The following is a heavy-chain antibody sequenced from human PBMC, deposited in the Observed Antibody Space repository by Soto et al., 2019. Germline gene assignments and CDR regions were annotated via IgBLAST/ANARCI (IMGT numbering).Heavy chain of an antibody. J-gene: IGHJ4*02. D-gene: IGHD5-18*01. CDR3: ARGLNGYLHYFDY. V-gene: IGHV1-3*01. CDR1: GYTFTSYA. Sequence: ASVKVSCKASGYTFTSYAMHWARQAPGQRLEWMGWINAGNGNTKYSQKFQGRVTITRDTSASTAYMELSSLRSEDTAVYYCARGLNGYLHYFDYWGQGTLVTVSS. CDR2: INAGNGNT.